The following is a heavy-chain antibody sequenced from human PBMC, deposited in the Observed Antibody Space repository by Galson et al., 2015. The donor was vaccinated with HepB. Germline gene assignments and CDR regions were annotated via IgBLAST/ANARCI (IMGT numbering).Heavy chain of an antibody. D-gene: IGHD3-3*01. J-gene: IGHJ6*02. CDR3: ARDGYEFWSGLIVNYIYYGMDI. CDR1: GFTFSNYG. Sequence: SLRLSCAASGFTFSNYGMHWVRQAPGKGLEWVAVIWYDGSQKYYADSVKGRFTISRDNSKNRLYLQMNSLRAEDTAVYYCARDGYEFWSGLIVNYIYYGMDIWGQGTTVTVSS. CDR2: IWYDGSQK. V-gene: IGHV3-33*01.